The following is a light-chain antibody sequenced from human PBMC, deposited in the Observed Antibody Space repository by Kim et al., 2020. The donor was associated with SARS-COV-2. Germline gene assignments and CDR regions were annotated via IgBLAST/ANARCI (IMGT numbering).Light chain of an antibody. CDR1: SGHSSYA. CDR2: LNSDGSH. V-gene: IGLV4-69*01. CDR3: QTWGTGIPWV. Sequence: SLKLTCTLVSGHSSYALAWHQQQPEKGPRYLMKLNSDGSHSKGDGIPDRFSGSSSGAERYLPISSLQSEDEADYYCQTWGTGIPWVFGGGTQLTVL. J-gene: IGLJ3*02.